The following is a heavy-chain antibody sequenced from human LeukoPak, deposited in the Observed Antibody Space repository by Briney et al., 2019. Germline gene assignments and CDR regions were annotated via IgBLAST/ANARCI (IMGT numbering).Heavy chain of an antibody. CDR2: IYYSGST. CDR1: GGSISSSSYY. J-gene: IGHJ3*02. Sequence: SETLSLTCTVSGGSISSSSYYWGWIRQPPGKGLEWIGSIYYSGSTTYNPSLKSRVTVSVDTSKNQFSLKLSSVTAADTAVYYCARLKQQPGALDIWGQGTMVTVSS. D-gene: IGHD6-13*01. V-gene: IGHV4-39*07. CDR3: ARLKQQPGALDI.